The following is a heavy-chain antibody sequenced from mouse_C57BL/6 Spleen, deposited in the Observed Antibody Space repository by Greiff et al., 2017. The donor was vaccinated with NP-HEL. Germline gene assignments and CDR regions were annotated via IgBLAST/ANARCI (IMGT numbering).Heavy chain of an antibody. D-gene: IGHD3-1*01. V-gene: IGHV1-26*01. J-gene: IGHJ2*01. Sequence: VQLQQSGPELVKPGASVKISCKASGYTFTDYYMNWVEQSHGKSLEWIGDINPNNGGTSYNQKFKGKATLTVDKSSSTAYMELRSLTSEDSAVYYCARSGALFDYWGQGTTLTVSS. CDR3: ARSGALFDY. CDR1: GYTFTDYY. CDR2: INPNNGGT.